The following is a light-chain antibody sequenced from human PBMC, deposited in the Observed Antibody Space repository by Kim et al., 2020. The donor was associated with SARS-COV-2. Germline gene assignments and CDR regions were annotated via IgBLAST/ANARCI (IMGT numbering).Light chain of an antibody. J-gene: IGKJ1*01. CDR2: GTS. Sequence: SPGETATLSCRASQRVSSGCVAWYQQKPGHAPRLLIYGTSSRATDIPDRFSGSGSGTDYTLTISGLESEDFAVYYCHQYGGSPWTFGQGTKVDIK. V-gene: IGKV3-20*01. CDR1: QRVSSGC. CDR3: HQYGGSPWT.